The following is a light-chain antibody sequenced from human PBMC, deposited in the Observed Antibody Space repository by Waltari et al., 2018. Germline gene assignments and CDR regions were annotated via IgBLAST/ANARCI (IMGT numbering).Light chain of an antibody. CDR2: AAS. Sequence: DIQMTQSPSSVSASVGDRVTITCRASQGISSWLAWSQQKPGKAPNLLISAASSLQSGVPSRFSGSGSGTDFTLTISSLQPEDFATYYCLQTNSLPFTFGGGTNVEIK. CDR3: LQTNSLPFT. CDR1: QGISSW. V-gene: IGKV1D-12*01. J-gene: IGKJ4*01.